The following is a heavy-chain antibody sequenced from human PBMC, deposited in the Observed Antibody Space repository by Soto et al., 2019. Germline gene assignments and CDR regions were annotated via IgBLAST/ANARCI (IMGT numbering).Heavy chain of an antibody. CDR1: GYSISSGYY. Sequence: TLSLTCAVSGYSISSGYYWGWIRQPPGKGLEWIGSIYHSGSTYYNPSLKSRVTISVDTSKNQFSLKLSSVTAADTAVYYCARDPTYYYDSSGYNSTDYWGQGTLVTVSS. CDR3: ARDPTYYYDSSGYNSTDY. D-gene: IGHD3-22*01. V-gene: IGHV4-38-2*02. CDR2: IYHSGST. J-gene: IGHJ4*02.